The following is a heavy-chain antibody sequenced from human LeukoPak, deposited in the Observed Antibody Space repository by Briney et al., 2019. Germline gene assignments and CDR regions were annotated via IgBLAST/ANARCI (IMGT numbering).Heavy chain of an antibody. J-gene: IGHJ4*02. CDR1: GFTFSSYA. Sequence: GGSLRLSCAASGFTFSSYAMSWVRQAPGKGLEWVSAISGSGGSTYYADSVKGRFTISRDSSKSTLYLQMNSLRAEDTAVYYCAKDQGGRWFHGGDYWGQGTLVTVSS. CDR3: AKDQGGRWFHGGDY. V-gene: IGHV3-23*01. D-gene: IGHD2-15*01. CDR2: ISGSGGST.